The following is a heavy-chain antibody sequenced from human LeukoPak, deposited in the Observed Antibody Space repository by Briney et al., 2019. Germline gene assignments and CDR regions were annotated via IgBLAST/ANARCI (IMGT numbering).Heavy chain of an antibody. CDR2: ISGSGGST. J-gene: IGHJ4*02. D-gene: IGHD3-10*01. V-gene: IGHV3-23*01. Sequence: GGSLRLSCAASGFTLSSYAMSWVRQAPGKGLEWVSAISGSGGSTYYADSVKGRFTISRDNSKNTLYLQMNSLRAEDTAVYYCAKDQSMGLLWFGELLYWGQGTLVTVSS. CDR3: AKDQSMGLLWFGELLY. CDR1: GFTLSSYA.